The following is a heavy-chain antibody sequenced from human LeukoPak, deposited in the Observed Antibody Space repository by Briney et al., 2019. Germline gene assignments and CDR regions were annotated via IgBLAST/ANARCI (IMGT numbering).Heavy chain of an antibody. CDR2: IKEDGSEK. CDR3: ARDGNILTGYYADY. Sequence: GGSLRLSCAASGFTFSSYWMSWVRQAPGKGREWVANIKEDGSEKYYVDSVKGRFTISRDNAKNSLYLQMNSLRAEDTAVYYCARDGNILTGYYADYWGQGNLVTVSS. J-gene: IGHJ4*02. CDR1: GFTFSSYW. V-gene: IGHV3-7*01. D-gene: IGHD3-9*01.